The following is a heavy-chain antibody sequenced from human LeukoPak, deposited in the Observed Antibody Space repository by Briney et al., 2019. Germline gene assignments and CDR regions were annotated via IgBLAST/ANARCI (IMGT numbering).Heavy chain of an antibody. D-gene: IGHD3-3*01. CDR1: GFTFSSYA. CDR2: ISGSGGST. V-gene: IGHV3-23*01. Sequence: PGRSLRLSCAASGFTFSSYAMSWVRQAPGKGLEWVSAISGSGGSTYYADSVEGRFTISRDNSKNTLYLQMNSLRAEDTAVYYCAKDERYDFWSGYYPRFDYWGQGTLVTVSS. CDR3: AKDERYDFWSGYYPRFDY. J-gene: IGHJ4*02.